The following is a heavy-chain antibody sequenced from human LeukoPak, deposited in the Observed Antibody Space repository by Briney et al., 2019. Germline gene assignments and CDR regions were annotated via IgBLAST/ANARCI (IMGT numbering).Heavy chain of an antibody. V-gene: IGHV3-23*01. CDR2: IRGSGGTT. D-gene: IGHD2-8*02. CDR1: GFTVNSFSGYI. Sequence: GGSLRLSCAASGFTVNSFSGYIMNWVRQAPGRGLEWVSAIRGSGGTTYYADSVKGRFTISRDNARDTLYLQMNFLRADDTAVYYCARDRSTATGHCTGDFCYAEVGRGHGTLVTVSS. CDR3: ARDRSTATGHCTGDFCYAEVG. J-gene: IGHJ4*01.